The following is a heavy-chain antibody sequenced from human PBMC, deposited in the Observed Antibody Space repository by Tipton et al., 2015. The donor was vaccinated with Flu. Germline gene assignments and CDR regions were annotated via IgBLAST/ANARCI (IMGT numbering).Heavy chain of an antibody. CDR3: ARDAGSGSYYQPFDY. J-gene: IGHJ4*02. Sequence: QLVQSVAEVKKPGASVKVSCKASGYTFTSYYMHWVRQAPGQGLEWMGIINPSGGSTSYAQKFQGRVTMTRDTSTSTVYMELSSLRSEDTAVYYCARDAGSGSYYQPFDYWGEGTLVTVSS. V-gene: IGHV1-46*01. CDR1: GYTFTSYY. D-gene: IGHD1-26*01. CDR2: INPSGGST.